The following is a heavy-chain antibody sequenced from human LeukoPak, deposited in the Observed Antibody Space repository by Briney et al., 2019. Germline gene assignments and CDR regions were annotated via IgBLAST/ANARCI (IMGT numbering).Heavy chain of an antibody. CDR1: GFTFSNYA. CDR3: AKDSRYSGNIKAFDI. Sequence: GGSLRLSCAASGFTFSNYAMSWVRQAPGKGLEWVSAISGSGGSTYYADSVKGRFTISRDNSKNTLYLQMNSLRAEDTAVYYCAKDSRYSGNIKAFDIWGQGTMVTVSS. J-gene: IGHJ3*02. CDR2: ISGSGGST. V-gene: IGHV3-23*01. D-gene: IGHD1-26*01.